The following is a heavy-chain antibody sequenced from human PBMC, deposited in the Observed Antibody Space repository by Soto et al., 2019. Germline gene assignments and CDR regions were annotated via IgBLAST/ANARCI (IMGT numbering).Heavy chain of an antibody. D-gene: IGHD3-9*01. CDR3: AREGLRYFDWLL. CDR2: IYYSGST. CDR1: GGSISSGDYY. V-gene: IGHV4-30-4*01. Sequence: KSSETLSLTCTVSGGSISSGDYYWSWIRQPPGKGLEWIGYIYYSGSTYYNPSLKSRVTISVDTSKNQFSLKLSSVTAADTAVYYCAREGLRYFDWLLWGQGTLVTVSS. J-gene: IGHJ4*02.